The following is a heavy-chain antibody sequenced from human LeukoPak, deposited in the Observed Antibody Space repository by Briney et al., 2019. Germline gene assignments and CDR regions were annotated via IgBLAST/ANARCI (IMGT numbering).Heavy chain of an antibody. Sequence: PSETLSLTCTVSGGSITSYYWSWIRQPPGKGLEWIGYIYYSGSTNYNPSLKTRVTISVDTSKNQFSLKLNSVTAADTAVYYCARRSRGFVPAAILGWFDPWGQGTPVTVSS. D-gene: IGHD2-2*02. J-gene: IGHJ5*02. CDR2: IYYSGST. CDR1: GGSITSYY. V-gene: IGHV4-59*01. CDR3: ARRSRGFVPAAILGWFDP.